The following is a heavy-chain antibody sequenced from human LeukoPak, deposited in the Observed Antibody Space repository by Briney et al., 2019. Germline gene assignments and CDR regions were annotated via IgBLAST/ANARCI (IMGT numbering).Heavy chain of an antibody. J-gene: IGHJ4*02. D-gene: IGHD3-3*01. V-gene: IGHV4-4*07. Sequence: RSSETLSLTCTVSGGSISSYYWSWIRQPAGKGLEWIGRIYTSGSTNYNPSLKSRVTMSVDTSKNQFSLKLSSVTAADTAVYYCAKDGFLEWLSNFDYWGQGTLVTVSS. CDR1: GGSISSYY. CDR2: IYTSGST. CDR3: AKDGFLEWLSNFDY.